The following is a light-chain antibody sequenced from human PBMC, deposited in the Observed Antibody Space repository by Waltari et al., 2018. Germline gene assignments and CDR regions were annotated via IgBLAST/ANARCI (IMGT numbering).Light chain of an antibody. Sequence: QTVVTQEPSLSVSPGGTVTLTCALSSGSVSSTSLVSWYQQSPGQTPRTLVYKANIRSSGVPDRFSGSIFGNKAALIITGAQADDESDYFCLVYMGSGIWVFGGGTKLTVL. V-gene: IGLV8-61*01. J-gene: IGLJ3*02. CDR2: KAN. CDR3: LVYMGSGIWV. CDR1: SGSVSSTSL.